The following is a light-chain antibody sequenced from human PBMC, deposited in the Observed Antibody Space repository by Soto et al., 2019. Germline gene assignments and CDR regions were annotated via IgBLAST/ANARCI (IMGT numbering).Light chain of an antibody. CDR1: QSISNW. CDR2: DAS. Sequence: DIQMTQSPSTLSASVGDRVTITCRASQSISNWLAWYQQKAGKAPKILIYDASSLGSGVPSRFSGSGSGTEFTLTISSLQPGDFATYYCQQYNSYSPWTFGQGTK. CDR3: QQYNSYSPWT. V-gene: IGKV1-5*01. J-gene: IGKJ1*01.